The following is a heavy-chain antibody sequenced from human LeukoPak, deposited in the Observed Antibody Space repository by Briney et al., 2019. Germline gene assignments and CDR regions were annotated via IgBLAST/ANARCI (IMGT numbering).Heavy chain of an antibody. CDR3: AKGVTGYFQH. J-gene: IGHJ1*01. D-gene: IGHD1-14*01. CDR2: ISYDGGNK. Sequence: GRSLRLSCAASGFTFSSYGMHWVRQAPGKGLDWVAVISYDGGNKYYADSVQGRFTISRDNSKNTLYLQMNGLKPEDTAVYYCAKGVTGYFQHWGQGTLVTVSS. V-gene: IGHV3-30*18. CDR1: GFTFSSYG.